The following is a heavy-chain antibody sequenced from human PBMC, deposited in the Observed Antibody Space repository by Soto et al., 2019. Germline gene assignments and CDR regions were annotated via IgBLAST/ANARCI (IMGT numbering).Heavy chain of an antibody. CDR3: ARGRGVDTAMVPGGYGNYFDY. V-gene: IGHV4-34*09. CDR2: INHSGST. D-gene: IGHD5-18*01. CDR1: GGSFSGYY. J-gene: IGHJ4*02. Sequence: QVQLQESGPGLVKPSQTLSLTCAVYGGSFSGYYWSWIRQPPGKGLEWIGEINHSGSTNYNPSLKSRVTISVDTSKNQFSLKLSSVTAADTAVYYCARGRGVDTAMVPGGYGNYFDYWGQGTLVTVSS.